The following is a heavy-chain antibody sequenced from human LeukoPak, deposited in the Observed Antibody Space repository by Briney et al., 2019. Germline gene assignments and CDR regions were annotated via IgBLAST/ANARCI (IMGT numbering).Heavy chain of an antibody. J-gene: IGHJ3*02. V-gene: IGHV1-2*02. CDR1: GYTFTGYY. CDR2: INPNSGGT. Sequence: GASVKVCCKASGYTFTGYYMHWVRQAPGQGLEWMGWINPNSGGTNYAQKFQGRVTMTRDTSISTAYMELSTLRSDDTAVYYCARDQTDAFDIWGQGTMVTVSS. CDR3: ARDQTDAFDI.